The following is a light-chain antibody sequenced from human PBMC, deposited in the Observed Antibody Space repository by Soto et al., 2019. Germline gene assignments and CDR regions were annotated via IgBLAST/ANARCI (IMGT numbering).Light chain of an antibody. CDR2: INN. CDR3: AAWDDSLKGPV. J-gene: IGLJ1*01. Sequence: LAFPGSGSRTPGRSVSMSSPGSSSNIRSKTVNWYQQLPGTAPRLLIYINNQRPSGVPGRFSGSKSGTSASLAISGLQSEDEADYYCAAWDDSLKGPVFGTGTKVTVL. V-gene: IGLV1-44*01. CDR1: SSNIRSKT.